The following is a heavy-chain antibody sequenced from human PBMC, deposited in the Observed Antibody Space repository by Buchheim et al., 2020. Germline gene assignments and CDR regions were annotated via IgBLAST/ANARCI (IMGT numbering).Heavy chain of an antibody. CDR1: GFTFSSYA. D-gene: IGHD3-3*01. V-gene: IGHV3-30*04. Sequence: QVQLVESGGGVVQPGRSLRLSCAASGFTFSSYAMHWVRQAPGKGLEWVAVISYDGSNKYYADSVKGRFTISRDNSKNTLYLQMNSLRAEDTAVYYCARDGPPYYDFWSGYYMYYFDYWGQGTL. CDR2: ISYDGSNK. CDR3: ARDGPPYYDFWSGYYMYYFDY. J-gene: IGHJ4*02.